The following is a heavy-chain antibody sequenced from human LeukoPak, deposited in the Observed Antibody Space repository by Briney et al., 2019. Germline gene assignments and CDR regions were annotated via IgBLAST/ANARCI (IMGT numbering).Heavy chain of an antibody. CDR1: GFTFSSYE. CDR3: AKDLIGYSSSWSYFDY. Sequence: GGSLRLSCAASGFTFSSYEMNWVRQAPGKGLEWVSYISSSGSTIYYADSVKGRFTISRDNAKNSLYLQMNSLRAEDTAVYYCAKDLIGYSSSWSYFDYWGQGTLVTVSS. J-gene: IGHJ4*02. CDR2: ISSSGSTI. V-gene: IGHV3-48*03. D-gene: IGHD6-13*01.